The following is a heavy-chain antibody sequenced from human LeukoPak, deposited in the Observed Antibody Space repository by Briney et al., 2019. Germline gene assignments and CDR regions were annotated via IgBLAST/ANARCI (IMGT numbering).Heavy chain of an antibody. J-gene: IGHJ4*02. Sequence: GASVKVSCKAFGYTFTSYATHWVRQAPGQRLEWMGWINAGNGDTKYSQKFQDRVTLTRDTSASAAYMELSSLRSEDTAVYYCARPTYYYDSSGYSESPHFDYWGQGTLVTVSS. V-gene: IGHV1-3*01. CDR2: INAGNGDT. CDR3: ARPTYYYDSSGYSESPHFDY. CDR1: GYTFTSYA. D-gene: IGHD3-22*01.